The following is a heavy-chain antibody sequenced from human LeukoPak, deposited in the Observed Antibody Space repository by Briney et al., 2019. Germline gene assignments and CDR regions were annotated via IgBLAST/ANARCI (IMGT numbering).Heavy chain of an antibody. J-gene: IGHJ4*02. Sequence: SETLSLTGAVYGGSFSGYYWSWIRQPPGKGLEWIGEINHSGSTNYNQSLKSRVTISVDTSKNQFSLKLSSVTAADTAVYYCASGEYSSSPLLGYWGQGTLVTVSS. CDR2: INHSGST. V-gene: IGHV4-34*01. CDR1: GGSFSGYY. CDR3: ASGEYSSSPLLGY. D-gene: IGHD6-6*01.